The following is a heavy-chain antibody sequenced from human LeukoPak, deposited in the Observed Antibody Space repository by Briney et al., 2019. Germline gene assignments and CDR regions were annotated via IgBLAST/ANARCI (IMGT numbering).Heavy chain of an antibody. Sequence: NSSETLSLTCTVSGGSVSSGSYYWSWIRQPPGKGLEWIGYIYYSGSTNYNPSLKSRVTISVDTSKNQFSLKLSSVTAADTAVYYCARGGDSSGYYYERGLAFDPWGQGTLVTVSS. CDR3: ARGGDSSGYYYERGLAFDP. J-gene: IGHJ5*02. D-gene: IGHD3-22*01. CDR1: GGSVSSGSYY. CDR2: IYYSGST. V-gene: IGHV4-61*01.